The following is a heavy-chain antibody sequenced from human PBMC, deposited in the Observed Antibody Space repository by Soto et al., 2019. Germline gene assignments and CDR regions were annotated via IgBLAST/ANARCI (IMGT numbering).Heavy chain of an antibody. Sequence: QVQLVQSGAEVKKPGASVKVSCKASGYTFTSYGISWVRQAPGQGLEWMGWISAYNGNTNYAQKLQGRVTMTTDTSTSTAYMELRSLRSDDTAVYYCARGRIMITFGGVTSTEPLDYWGQGTLVTVSS. V-gene: IGHV1-18*01. CDR2: ISAYNGNT. J-gene: IGHJ4*02. CDR1: GYTFTSYG. D-gene: IGHD3-16*01. CDR3: ARGRIMITFGGVTSTEPLDY.